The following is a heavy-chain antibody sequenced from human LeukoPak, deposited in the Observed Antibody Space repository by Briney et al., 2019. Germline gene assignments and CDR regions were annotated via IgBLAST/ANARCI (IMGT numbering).Heavy chain of an antibody. D-gene: IGHD3-16*01. CDR2: LYYSGST. Sequence: SETLSLTCTGSGGSISSYYWSWIRQPPGEGLEWIGYLYYSGSTNYNPSLKSRVTISVDTSKNKFSLKLSSVTAADTAVYYCARVFEGSGGARYYYYYMDVWGKGTTVTVSS. CDR3: ARVFEGSGGARYYYYYMDV. CDR1: GGSISSYY. V-gene: IGHV4-59*01. J-gene: IGHJ6*03.